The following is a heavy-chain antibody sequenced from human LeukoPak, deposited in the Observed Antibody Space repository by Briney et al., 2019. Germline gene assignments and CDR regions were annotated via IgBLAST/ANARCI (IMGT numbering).Heavy chain of an antibody. CDR3: ARVAMSDSSGYCDY. Sequence: GGSLRLSCAASGFTFSSYAMHWVRQAPGKGLEWVAVIWYDGSNKYYADSVKGRFTISRDNSENTLYLQMNSLRAEDTALCYCARVAMSDSSGYCDYWGQGTLVTVSS. V-gene: IGHV3-33*01. J-gene: IGHJ4*02. CDR2: IWYDGSNK. D-gene: IGHD3-22*01. CDR1: GFTFSSYA.